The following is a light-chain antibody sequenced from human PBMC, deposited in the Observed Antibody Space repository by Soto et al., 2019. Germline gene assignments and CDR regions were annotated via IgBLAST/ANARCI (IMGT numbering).Light chain of an antibody. CDR2: GAT. CDR1: QSISRNY. CDR3: QHYVSPPWT. J-gene: IGKJ1*01. V-gene: IGKV3-20*01. Sequence: EIVFTQSPGTLSLSPGESTTLSCRASQSISRNYLAWYRQKAGQAPRLLIYGATSRATGTPDRFSGSGSGTDFTLTISRLEAEDFAVYYCQHYVSPPWTFGQGTKVDIK.